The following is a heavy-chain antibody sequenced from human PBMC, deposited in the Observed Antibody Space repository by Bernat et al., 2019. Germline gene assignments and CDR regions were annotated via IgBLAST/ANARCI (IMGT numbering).Heavy chain of an antibody. CDR3: ARDPGVDSMGGFDY. Sequence: QVQLQESGPGLVKPSETPSLTCTVSGGSISSYYWSWIRQPPGKGLEWIGYIYYSGSTNYNPSLKSRVTISVDTSKNQFSLKLSSVTAADTAVYYCARDPGVDSMGGFDYWGQGTLVTVSS. V-gene: IGHV4-59*01. D-gene: IGHD1-26*01. CDR1: GGSISSYY. CDR2: IYYSGST. J-gene: IGHJ4*02.